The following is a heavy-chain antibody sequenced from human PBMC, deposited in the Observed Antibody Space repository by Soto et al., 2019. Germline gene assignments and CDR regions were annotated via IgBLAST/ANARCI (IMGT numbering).Heavy chain of an antibody. V-gene: IGHV5-51*01. CDR1: GYSFTSYW. Sequence: GESLKISCRGSGYSFTSYWIGWVRQMPGKGLEWMGIIYPGDSDTRYSPSFQGQVTISADKSISTAYLQWSSLKASDTAMYYCARIEYSSSSGYYYYYYVDVWGKGTTVTVSS. D-gene: IGHD6-6*01. J-gene: IGHJ6*03. CDR3: ARIEYSSSSGYYYYYYVDV. CDR2: IYPGDSDT.